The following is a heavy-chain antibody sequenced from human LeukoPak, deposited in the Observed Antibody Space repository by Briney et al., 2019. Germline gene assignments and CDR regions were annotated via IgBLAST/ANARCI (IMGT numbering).Heavy chain of an antibody. CDR1: GYTFSNYD. CDR2: MNPDSGNT. Sequence: GASVKVCCKASGYTFSNYDINWVRQVTGQGLEWMGWMNPDSGNTGYAQRFQGRVTLTRNPSISTAYMEVSSLRSEDTAVYFCARGTTRNYGDFDYWGQGTLVTVSS. CDR3: ARGTTRNYGDFDY. D-gene: IGHD3-10*01. J-gene: IGHJ4*02. V-gene: IGHV1-8*01.